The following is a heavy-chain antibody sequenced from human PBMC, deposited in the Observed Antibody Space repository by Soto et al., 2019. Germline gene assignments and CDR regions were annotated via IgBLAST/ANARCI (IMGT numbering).Heavy chain of an antibody. CDR1: GGSISSGDYY. J-gene: IGHJ4*02. D-gene: IGHD2-8*01. CDR3: ARDHGGYCTNGVCYSNYFDY. Sequence: SETLSLTCTVSGGSISSGDYYWSWIRQPPGKGLEWIGYIYYSGSTYCNPSLKSRVTISVDTSKNQFSLKLSSVTAADTAVYYCARDHGGYCTNGVCYSNYFDYWGQGTLVTVSS. V-gene: IGHV4-30-4*01. CDR2: IYYSGST.